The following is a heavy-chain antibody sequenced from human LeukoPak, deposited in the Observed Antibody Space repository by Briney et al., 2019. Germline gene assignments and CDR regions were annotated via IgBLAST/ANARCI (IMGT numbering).Heavy chain of an antibody. V-gene: IGHV1-18*01. J-gene: IGHJ4*01. CDR3: ARDLKRDFWSGYSYYFDY. CDR2: ISAYNGNT. CDR1: GYTFTSYG. Sequence: ASVKVSCKGSGYTFTSYGISWVRQAPGQGLEWMGWISAYNGNTNYAQKLQGRVTMTTDTSTSTAYMELRSLRSDDTAVYYCARDLKRDFWSGYSYYFDYWGQGTLVTVSS. D-gene: IGHD3-3*01.